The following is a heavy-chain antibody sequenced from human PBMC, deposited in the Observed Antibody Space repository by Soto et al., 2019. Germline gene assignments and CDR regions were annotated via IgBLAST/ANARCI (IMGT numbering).Heavy chain of an antibody. Sequence: ASVKVSCKASGYTFTSYYMHWVRQAPGQGLEWMGIINPSGGSTSYAQKFQGRVTMTRDTSTSTVYMELSSLRSEDTAVYYCARDSNSGYDLEYCSGGSCGVSWFDPWGQGTLVTVSS. J-gene: IGHJ5*02. CDR1: GYTFTSYY. CDR3: ARDSNSGYDLEYCSGGSCGVSWFDP. D-gene: IGHD2-15*01. V-gene: IGHV1-46*01. CDR2: INPSGGST.